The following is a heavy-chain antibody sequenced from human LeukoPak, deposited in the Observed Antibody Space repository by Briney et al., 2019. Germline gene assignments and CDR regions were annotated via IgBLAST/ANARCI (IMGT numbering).Heavy chain of an antibody. V-gene: IGHV3-33*01. Sequence: GGSLRLSCAASGFTFSSYGMHWVRQAPGKGLEWVAVIWYGGSNKYYADSVKGRFTISRDNSKNTLYLQMNSLRAEDTAVYYCAREHPYGDYVYYFDYWGQGTLVTVSS. D-gene: IGHD4-17*01. J-gene: IGHJ4*02. CDR3: AREHPYGDYVYYFDY. CDR2: IWYGGSNK. CDR1: GFTFSSYG.